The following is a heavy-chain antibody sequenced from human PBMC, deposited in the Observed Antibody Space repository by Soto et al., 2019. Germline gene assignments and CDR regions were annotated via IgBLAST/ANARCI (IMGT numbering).Heavy chain of an antibody. CDR3: ARHHVGAPLPGWFDT. V-gene: IGHV4-39*01. J-gene: IGHJ5*01. Sequence: SETLSLTCTVSGGSISSSSYYWGWIRQPPGKGLEWIGSIYYSGSTYYNPSLKSRVTISVDTSKNQFSLKLSSVTAADTAVYYCARHHVGAPLPGWFDTWGHGTLATVSS. CDR2: IYYSGST. D-gene: IGHD1-26*01. CDR1: GGSISSSSYY.